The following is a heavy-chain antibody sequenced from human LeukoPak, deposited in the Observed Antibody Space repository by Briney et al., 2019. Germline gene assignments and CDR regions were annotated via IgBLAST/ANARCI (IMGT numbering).Heavy chain of an antibody. CDR2: ISSSSSYI. CDR3: ARSYSSSWYLYGYYFDY. J-gene: IGHJ4*02. CDR1: GFTFSNYA. Sequence: GGSLRLSCAASGFTFSNYAMNWVRQAPGKGLEWVSSISSSSSYIYYADSVKGRFTISRDNAKNSLYLQMNSLRAEDTAVYYCARSYSSSWYLYGYYFDYWGQGTLVTVSS. V-gene: IGHV3-21*01. D-gene: IGHD6-13*01.